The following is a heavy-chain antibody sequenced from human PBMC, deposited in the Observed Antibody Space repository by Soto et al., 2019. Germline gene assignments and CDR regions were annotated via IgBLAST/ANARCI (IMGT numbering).Heavy chain of an antibody. CDR2: IAFDSTQI. Sequence: QEQVVESGGGVVQPGTSLRLSCAASGFSFRDYAMYWVRQAPGKGLEWVALIAFDSTQIYSGDSMKGRFTIYRNNSKNTVFLKINSVGPEDTDVYWCATGWGGHVDYHYGMNVWGPGTTVTVSS. CDR3: ATGWGGHVDYHYGMNV. CDR1: GFSFRDYA. D-gene: IGHD3-16*01. J-gene: IGHJ6*02. V-gene: IGHV3-30*03.